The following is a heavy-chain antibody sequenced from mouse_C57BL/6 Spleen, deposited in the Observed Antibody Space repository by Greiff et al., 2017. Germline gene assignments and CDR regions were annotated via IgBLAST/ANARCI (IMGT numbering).Heavy chain of an antibody. CDR1: GFSLTSYG. CDR2: IWRGGST. D-gene: IGHD1-1*01. V-gene: IGHV2-5*01. J-gene: IGHJ4*01. Sequence: VQLQQSGPGLVQPSQSLSITCTVSGFSLTSYGVHWVRQSPGKGLEWLGVIWRGGSTDYNAAFMSRLSITKDNSKSQVFFKMISLQTNDKAIYYRATPITTVVATVAMDYWGQGTSVTVSS. CDR3: ATPITTVVATVAMDY.